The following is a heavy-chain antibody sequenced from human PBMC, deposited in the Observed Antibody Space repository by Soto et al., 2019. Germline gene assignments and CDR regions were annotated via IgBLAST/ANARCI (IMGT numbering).Heavy chain of an antibody. V-gene: IGHV3-30*03. CDR2: ISYDGSNK. D-gene: IGHD6-13*01. CDR1: GFTFSSYG. Sequence: LRLSCAASGFTFSSYGMHWVRQAPGKGMEWVAVISYDGSNKYYADSVKGRFTISRDNSKNTLYLQMNSLRAEDTAVYYCATIGAAGFPSPYFDYWGQGTMGAVSS. CDR3: ATIGAAGFPSPYFDY. J-gene: IGHJ4*02.